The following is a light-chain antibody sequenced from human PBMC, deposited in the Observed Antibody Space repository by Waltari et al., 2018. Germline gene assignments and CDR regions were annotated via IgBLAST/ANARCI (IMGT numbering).Light chain of an antibody. J-gene: IGLJ3*02. Sequence: QSVLTQPPSASGTPGQRVTISCSGSSSNIGSNTVNWYQQLPGMAPKLLIYSNNQRPPGVPDRFSGSKSGTSASLAISGLQSEDEADYYCAAWDDSLNGPVFGGGTKLTVL. CDR2: SNN. V-gene: IGLV1-44*01. CDR3: AAWDDSLNGPV. CDR1: SSNIGSNT.